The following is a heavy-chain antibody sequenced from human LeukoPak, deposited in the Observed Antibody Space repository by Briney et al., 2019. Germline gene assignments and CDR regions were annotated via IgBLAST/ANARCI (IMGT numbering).Heavy chain of an antibody. D-gene: IGHD6-6*01. Sequence: GESLKISCKGSGYSFTSYWIGWVRQMPGKGLEWMGIIYPGDSDTRYSPSFQGQVTISADKSINTAYLQWSSLKASDTAMYYCARQGDSSSKGYYYYYMDVWGKGTTVTVSS. CDR1: GYSFTSYW. V-gene: IGHV5-51*01. J-gene: IGHJ6*03. CDR2: IYPGDSDT. CDR3: ARQGDSSSKGYYYYYMDV.